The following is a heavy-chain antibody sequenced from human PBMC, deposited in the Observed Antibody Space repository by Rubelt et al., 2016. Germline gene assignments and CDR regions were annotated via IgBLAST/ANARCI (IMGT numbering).Heavy chain of an antibody. CDR1: GGSFSGYY. CDR2: INHSGST. D-gene: IGHD3-22*01. J-gene: IGHJ4*02. V-gene: IGHV4-34*01. CDR3: ARVGHDSSGYPYYFDY. Sequence: QVQLQQWGAGLLKPSETLSLTCAVYGGSFSGYYWSWIRQPPGKGLEWIGEINHSGSTNYNPPLKGLCTISVDTSKNKLSLKLSSVTAADTAVYYCARVGHDSSGYPYYFDYWGQGTLVTVSS.